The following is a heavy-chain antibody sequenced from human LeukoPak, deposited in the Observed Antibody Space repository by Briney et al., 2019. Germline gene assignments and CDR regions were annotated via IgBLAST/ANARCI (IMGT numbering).Heavy chain of an antibody. D-gene: IGHD3-22*01. J-gene: IGHJ4*02. CDR1: GGSFSGYY. CDR3: ARAESRLTVVITYHFDY. Sequence: SETLSLTCAVYGGSFSGYYWSWIRQPPGKGLEWIGEINHSGSTNYNPSLKSRVTISVDTSKNQFSLKLSSVTAADTAVYYCARAESRLTVVITYHFDYWGQGTLVTVSS. V-gene: IGHV4-34*01. CDR2: INHSGST.